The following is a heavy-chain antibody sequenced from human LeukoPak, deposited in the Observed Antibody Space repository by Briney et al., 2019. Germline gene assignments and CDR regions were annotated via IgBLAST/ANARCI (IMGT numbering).Heavy chain of an antibody. CDR1: AFTFSGYS. Sequence: GGPLRLSCVVSAFTFSGYSMHWVRQAPGKGLEWVAFISHDGSKKYCADSLKGRFTITRDNSKNTLFLQMNSLRPEDTAVYYCARVGYDYNWYDAFDIWGQGTMVTVSS. J-gene: IGHJ3*02. D-gene: IGHD1-1*01. CDR3: ARVGYDYNWYDAFDI. CDR2: ISHDGSKK. V-gene: IGHV3-30*04.